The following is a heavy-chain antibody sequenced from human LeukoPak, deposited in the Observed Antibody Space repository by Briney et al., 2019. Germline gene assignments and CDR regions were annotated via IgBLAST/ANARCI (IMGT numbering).Heavy chain of an antibody. V-gene: IGHV3-30-3*01. D-gene: IGHD3-22*01. CDR3: ARPNDSSADY. J-gene: IGHJ4*02. CDR2: ISYDGSNK. Sequence: GGSLRLSCAASGFTFSSYAMHWVRQAPGRGLEWVAVISYDGSNKYYADSVKGRFTISRGNSKNTLYLQMNSLRAEDTAVYYCARPNDSSADYWGQGTLVTVSS. CDR1: GFTFSSYA.